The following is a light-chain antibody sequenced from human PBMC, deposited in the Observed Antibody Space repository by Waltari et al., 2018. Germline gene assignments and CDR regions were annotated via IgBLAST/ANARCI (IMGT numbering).Light chain of an antibody. V-gene: IGLV2-14*03. CDR2: DVS. J-gene: IGLJ2*01. CDR3: SSYAGGNSLGI. CDR1: TSHIGAYKY. Sequence: QSALTQPASVSGSPGQSSPIPCTGTTSHIGAYKYSSWYQQHQRKAPRLILYDVSSRPSGVPNRFSGSKSGNTASLTISGLQADDDADYYCSSYAGGNSLGIFGAGTKLTVL.